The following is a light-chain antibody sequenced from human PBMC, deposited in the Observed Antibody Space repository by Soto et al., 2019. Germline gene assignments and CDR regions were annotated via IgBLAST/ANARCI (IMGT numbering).Light chain of an antibody. CDR1: QSVGGSY. Sequence: EIVLTQSPGTLSLSPGERATLSCRASQSVGGSYLAWYQQKPGQAPRLLIYVESSRATGIPDRFSGSGSGTDFTLTISRLEPEDFAVFYCQQYCSSPPFTFGPGTKVDIK. CDR2: VES. J-gene: IGKJ3*01. CDR3: QQYCSSPPFT. V-gene: IGKV3-20*01.